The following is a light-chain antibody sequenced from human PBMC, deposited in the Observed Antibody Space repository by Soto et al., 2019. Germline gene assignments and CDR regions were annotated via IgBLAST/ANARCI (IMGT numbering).Light chain of an antibody. CDR3: QSYDSSLSGSHVI. CDR2: GDT. J-gene: IGLJ2*01. V-gene: IGLV1-40*01. Sequence: QSVLTQPPSVSGAPGQRVTISCTGSSSNIGAGYDVHWYQQLPGTAPKLLIYGDTNRPSGVPDRVSGSKSGTSASLAITGLQPGDEADYYCQSYDSSLSGSHVIFGGGTQLTVL. CDR1: SSNIGAGYD.